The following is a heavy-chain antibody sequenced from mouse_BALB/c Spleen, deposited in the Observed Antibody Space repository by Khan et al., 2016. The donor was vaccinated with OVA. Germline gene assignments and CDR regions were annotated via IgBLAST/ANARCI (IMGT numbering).Heavy chain of an antibody. CDR3: ARTARIKY. CDR1: GYSITSGYG. CDR2: ISYSGST. D-gene: IGHD1-2*01. J-gene: IGHJ2*01. V-gene: IGHV3-2*02. Sequence: VQLKQSGPGLVKPSQSLSLTCTVTGYSITSGYGWNWIRQFPGNKLEWMGYISYSGSTNYNPSLKSRIPITPDTSKNQFFLQLNSVTTEDTATNYFARTARIKYWGQGTTLTVSS.